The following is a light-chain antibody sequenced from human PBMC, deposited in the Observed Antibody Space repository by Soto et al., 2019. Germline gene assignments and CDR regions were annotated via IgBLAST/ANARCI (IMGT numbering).Light chain of an antibody. Sequence: EIVLTQSPGTLSLSPGEGATLSCRASQTVTVNSLAWYQQTPGQTPRLLIYAASTRATGIPDRFNGSGSGTDFVLTSSSLQSEDFAIYSCQQYNNWPPYTFGQGTKVDIK. CDR2: AAS. J-gene: IGKJ2*01. V-gene: IGKV3D-15*01. CDR1: QTVTVN. CDR3: QQYNNWPPYT.